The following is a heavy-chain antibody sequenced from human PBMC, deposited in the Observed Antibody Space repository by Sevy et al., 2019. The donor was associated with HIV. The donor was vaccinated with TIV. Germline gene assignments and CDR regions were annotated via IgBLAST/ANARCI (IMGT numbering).Heavy chain of an antibody. CDR1: GGSISSYY. CDR2: IYYSGST. D-gene: IGHD1-26*01. CDR3: ARGPSGSYAFDY. Sequence: SETLSLTCTVSGGSISSYYWSWIRQPPGKGLEWIGYIYYSGSTNYNPSIKSRVTISVDTSKNQFSLKLNSLTAADTAVYYCARGPSGSYAFDYWGQGTLVTVSS. J-gene: IGHJ4*02. V-gene: IGHV4-59*01.